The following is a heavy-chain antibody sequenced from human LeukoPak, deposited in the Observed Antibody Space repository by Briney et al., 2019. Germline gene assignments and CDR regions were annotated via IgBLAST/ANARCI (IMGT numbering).Heavy chain of an antibody. J-gene: IGHJ4*02. CDR1: GFTFSDYY. Sequence: GGSLRLSCAASGFTFSDYYMSWIRQAPGKGLEWVSYISSSVSTIYYADSVKGRFTISRDNAKNSLYLQMNSLRAEDTAVYYCARDPHCSSTSCYIDYWGQGTLVTVSS. V-gene: IGHV3-11*01. CDR3: ARDPHCSSTSCYIDY. CDR2: ISSSVSTI. D-gene: IGHD2-2*02.